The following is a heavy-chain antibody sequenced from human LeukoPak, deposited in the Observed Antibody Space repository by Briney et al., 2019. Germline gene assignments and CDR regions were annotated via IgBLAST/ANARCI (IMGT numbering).Heavy chain of an antibody. CDR3: ARDRSGRYCSSTSCYKAFDI. Sequence: ASVKVSCKASGGTFSSYAISWVRQAPGQGLEWMGGIIPIFGTANYAQKFQGRVTITADESTSTAYMELSSLRSEDTAVYYCARDRSGRYCSSTSCYKAFDIWGQGTMVTVSS. V-gene: IGHV1-69*01. J-gene: IGHJ3*02. D-gene: IGHD2-2*02. CDR2: IIPIFGTA. CDR1: GGTFSSYA.